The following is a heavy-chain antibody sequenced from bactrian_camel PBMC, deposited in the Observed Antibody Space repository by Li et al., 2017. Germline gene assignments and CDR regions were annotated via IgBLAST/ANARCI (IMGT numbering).Heavy chain of an antibody. Sequence: QLVESGGGLVQAGGSLRLSCVASGFTDFTFSSYCMGWFRQAAGKEREGVATIYTGGGSPVYAESVKGRFSISRDIASRTLYLQMSNLKPEDTALYYCASKVGMCGPNWSKLRFDSRGPGTQVTVS. V-gene: IGHV3S28*01. D-gene: IGHD1*01. CDR1: GFTDFTFSSYC. CDR2: IYTGGGSP. J-gene: IGHJ4*01. CDR3: ASKVGMCGPNWSKLRFDS.